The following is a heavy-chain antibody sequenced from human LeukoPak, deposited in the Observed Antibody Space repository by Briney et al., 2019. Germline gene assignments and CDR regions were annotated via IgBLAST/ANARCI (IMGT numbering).Heavy chain of an antibody. CDR1: GYKFTSYG. V-gene: IGHV7-4-1*02. Sequence: ASVKVSCKASGYKFTSYGMSWVRQALGQGLEWMGWISTNTGNPTYAQGFTGRFVFSLDTSVSTTFLQISNLKAEDTAIYYCARGWGSGRHRSRRELDYWGQGTLVTVSS. CDR2: ISTNTGNP. J-gene: IGHJ4*02. D-gene: IGHD3-10*01. CDR3: ARGWGSGRHRSRRELDY.